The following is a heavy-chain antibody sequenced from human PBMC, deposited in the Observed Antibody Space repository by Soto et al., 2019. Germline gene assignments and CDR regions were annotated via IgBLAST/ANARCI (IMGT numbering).Heavy chain of an antibody. CDR3: AREYYVPLAGRYFDP. CDR1: GYSFTEFG. D-gene: IGHD3-16*01. CDR2: VNTGNGDT. V-gene: IGHV1-3*04. Sequence: QIHLVQSGADVKKPGASVTISCQTSGYSFTEFGLHWVRQAPGHRLEWLGWVNTGNGDTRYPQNLQGRITITRDTAATTAYMQLNSLRSEDTAVYYCAREYYVPLAGRYFDPWGQGTVITVSS. J-gene: IGHJ5*02.